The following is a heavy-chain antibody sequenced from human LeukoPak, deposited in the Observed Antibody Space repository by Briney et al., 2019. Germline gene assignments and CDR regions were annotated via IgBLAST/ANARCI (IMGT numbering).Heavy chain of an antibody. J-gene: IGHJ4*02. D-gene: IGHD3-10*01. V-gene: IGHV3-30-3*01. Sequence: GGSLRLSCAASGFSFRTYAIHWVRQAPGEGLEWVALISSDGSTEYYADSVKGRFTISRDNSKNTLSLQMNTLRAEDTAIYYCARPTLEYYYGLGSFDYWGQGTLVTVSS. CDR2: ISSDGSTE. CDR3: ARPTLEYYYGLGSFDY. CDR1: GFSFRTYA.